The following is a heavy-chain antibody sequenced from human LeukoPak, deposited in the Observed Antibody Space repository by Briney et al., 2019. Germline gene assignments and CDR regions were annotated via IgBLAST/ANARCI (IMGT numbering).Heavy chain of an antibody. D-gene: IGHD2-21*02. CDR1: GFTFNRCW. V-gene: IGHV3-7*01. J-gene: IGHJ1*01. Sequence: GGSLRLSCVVSGFTFNRCWMNWVRQAPGKGLQWVAHINPDGRDTYYVDSVKGRFTISRDNAQNSMYLQMNSLRVEDTAVYYCTSWGDTTAEYFQRWGQGTLVTVSS. CDR3: TSWGDTTAEYFQR. CDR2: INPDGRDT.